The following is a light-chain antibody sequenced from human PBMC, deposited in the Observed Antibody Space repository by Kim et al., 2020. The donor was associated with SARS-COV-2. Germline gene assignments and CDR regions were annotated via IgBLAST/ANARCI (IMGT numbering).Light chain of an antibody. CDR3: ASWDASLSGLV. Sequence: GQRVTITCSGSSSNIGSDYAYWCQHLPGAAPKVLIYRNTQRPSGVPDRFSGSKSDTSASLAISGLRSEDEGDYYCASWDASLSGLVFGGGTQLTVL. J-gene: IGLJ2*01. V-gene: IGLV1-47*01. CDR1: SSNIGSDY. CDR2: RNT.